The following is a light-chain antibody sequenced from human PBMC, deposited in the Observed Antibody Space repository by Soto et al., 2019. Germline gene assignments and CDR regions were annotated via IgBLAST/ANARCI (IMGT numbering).Light chain of an antibody. Sequence: QSVLTQPPAVSAAAGQKVAISCAGISAILAGHSLSWYQQLPGTAPKLLIYDDNKRPSGIHDRLSGSKSGTSATLSITGFQTGDAADYYCGSWDSSLSDCVFGTGTKAPVL. CDR3: GSWDSSLSDCV. CDR1: SAILAGHS. V-gene: IGLV1-51*01. J-gene: IGLJ1*01. CDR2: DDN.